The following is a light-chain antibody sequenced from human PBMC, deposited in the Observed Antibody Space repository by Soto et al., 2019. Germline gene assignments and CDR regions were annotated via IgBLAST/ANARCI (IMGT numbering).Light chain of an antibody. V-gene: IGLV1-44*01. CDR3: AAWDDSLEVV. Sequence: QSVLTQPPSASGTPGQRVTISCSGSSSNIGSNTVNWYQQLPGTAPKLLIYSNNQRPSGVPDRFSGSKSGTSASLAISGLQSGDEADYYCAAWDDSLEVVFGGGTQLTVL. J-gene: IGLJ2*01. CDR1: SSNIGSNT. CDR2: SNN.